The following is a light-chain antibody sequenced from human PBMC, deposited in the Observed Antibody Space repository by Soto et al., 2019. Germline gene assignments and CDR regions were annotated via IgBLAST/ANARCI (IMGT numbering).Light chain of an antibody. J-gene: IGLJ1*01. CDR2: DVS. V-gene: IGLV2-14*01. Sequence: QSALTQPASVSGFPGQSITISCTGTSSDVGGYNYVSWYQQHPGKAPKLMIYDVSNRPSGVSNRFSGSKSGNTASLTISGLQAEDEADYYCSSYTSSSTLVFGTG. CDR3: SSYTSSSTLV. CDR1: SSDVGGYNY.